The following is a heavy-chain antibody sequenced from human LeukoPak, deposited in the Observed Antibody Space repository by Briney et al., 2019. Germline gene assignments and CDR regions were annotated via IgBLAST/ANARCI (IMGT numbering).Heavy chain of an antibody. Sequence: SETLSLTCTVSGDSVRTSNYYWSWIRQHPGKGLEWIGYIYYSGSTYYNPSLKSRVTISVDTSKNQFSLKLSSVTAADTAVYYCARLSGGWYGGFDYWGQGTLVTVSS. CDR3: ARLSGGWYGGFDY. CDR1: GDSVRTSNYY. J-gene: IGHJ4*02. CDR2: IYYSGST. V-gene: IGHV4-31*03. D-gene: IGHD6-19*01.